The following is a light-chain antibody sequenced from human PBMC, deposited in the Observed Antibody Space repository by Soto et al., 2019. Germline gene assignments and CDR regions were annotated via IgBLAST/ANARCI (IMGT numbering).Light chain of an antibody. CDR1: QDIDKY. V-gene: IGKV1-33*01. CDR2: DVT. CDR3: QQYYVLPIT. Sequence: DIQMTQSPSSLSASVGDRVTITCQASQDIDKYLNWYQQKPGKAPKLLIDDVTNLETGVPSRFSGSGSLTHFTFTIGSLQPEDIATYYCQQYYVLPITFGQGKRLEIK. J-gene: IGKJ5*01.